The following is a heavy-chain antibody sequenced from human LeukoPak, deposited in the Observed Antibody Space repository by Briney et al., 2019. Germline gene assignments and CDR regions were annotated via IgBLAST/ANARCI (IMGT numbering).Heavy chain of an antibody. J-gene: IGHJ4*02. V-gene: IGHV3-23*01. Sequence: GGSLRLSCAASVFTFSSYAMSWVRQAPGQGLEWVSAISGSGDNTYYADSVKGRFTISRDNSMNTLYLQMNSLRAEDTAVYYCARDHYYYVYWGQGTLVTVSS. D-gene: IGHD3-10*02. CDR3: ARDHYYYVY. CDR2: ISGSGDNT. CDR1: VFTFSSYA.